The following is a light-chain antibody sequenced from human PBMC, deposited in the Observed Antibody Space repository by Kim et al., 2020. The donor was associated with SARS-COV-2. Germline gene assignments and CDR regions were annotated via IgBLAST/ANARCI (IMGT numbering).Light chain of an antibody. V-gene: IGLV3-19*01. J-gene: IGLJ3*02. CDR3: NSRDSTGNHWV. CDR1: SLRSYY. Sequence: SSELTQDPAVSVALGQTVRITCQGDSLRSYYASWXQQKPGQAPVLVIYGRNNRPSGIPDRFSGSSSGSTASLTITGAQAEDEAAYYCNSRDSTGNHWVFG. CDR2: GRN.